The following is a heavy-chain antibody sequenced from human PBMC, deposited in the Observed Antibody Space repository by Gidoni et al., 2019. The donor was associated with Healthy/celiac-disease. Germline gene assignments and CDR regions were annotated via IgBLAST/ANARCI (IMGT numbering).Heavy chain of an antibody. CDR3: ARFKLEPHAFDI. CDR1: GGSISSGSYY. Sequence: QVQLQESGPGLVKPSQTLSLTCTVSGGSISSGSYYWSWIRQPAGKGLEWIGRIYTSGSTNYNPSLKSRVTISVDTSKNQFSLKLSSVTAADTAVYYCARFKLEPHAFDIWGQGTMVTVSS. CDR2: IYTSGST. D-gene: IGHD1-1*01. V-gene: IGHV4-61*02. J-gene: IGHJ3*02.